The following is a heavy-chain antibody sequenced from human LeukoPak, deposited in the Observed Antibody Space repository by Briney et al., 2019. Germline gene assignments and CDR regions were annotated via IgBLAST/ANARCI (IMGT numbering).Heavy chain of an antibody. J-gene: IGHJ4*02. V-gene: IGHV4-34*01. CDR1: GGSFSGYY. CDR3: ASRRRASGSCLDY. D-gene: IGHD3-10*01. Sequence: SETLSLTCAVYGGSFSGYYWSWIRQPPGKGMEWIGEINHSGSTNYNPSLKSRVTISVDTSKNQFSLKLSSVTAADTAVYYCASRRRASGSCLDYWGQGTLVTVSS. CDR2: INHSGST.